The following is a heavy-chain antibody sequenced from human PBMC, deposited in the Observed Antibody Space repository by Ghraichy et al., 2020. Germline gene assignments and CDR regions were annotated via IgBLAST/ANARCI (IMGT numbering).Heavy chain of an antibody. Sequence: GGSLRLSCAASGFTFSSYAMSWVRQAPGKGLEWVSAISGSGGSTYYADSVKGRFTISRDNSKNTLYLQMNSLRAEDMAVYYCAKPPIAVAGTGVGNYWGQGTLVTVSS. J-gene: IGHJ4*02. CDR1: GFTFSSYA. D-gene: IGHD6-19*01. V-gene: IGHV3-23*01. CDR2: ISGSGGST. CDR3: AKPPIAVAGTGVGNY.